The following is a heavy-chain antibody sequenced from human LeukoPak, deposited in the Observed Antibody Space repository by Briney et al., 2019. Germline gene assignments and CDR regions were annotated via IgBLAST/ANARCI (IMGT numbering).Heavy chain of an antibody. CDR1: GFTFSNYG. J-gene: IGHJ4*02. V-gene: IGHV3-33*01. CDR2: IWYDGSNE. D-gene: IGHD4-11*01. CDR3: ARGVTTADY. Sequence: GRSLRLSCAASGFTFSNYGRHWVRQAPGKGLEWVAVIWYDGSNEYYADSVKGRFTISRDNSKNTLYLQMNSLRAEDTAVYFCARGVTTADYWGQGTLVTVSS.